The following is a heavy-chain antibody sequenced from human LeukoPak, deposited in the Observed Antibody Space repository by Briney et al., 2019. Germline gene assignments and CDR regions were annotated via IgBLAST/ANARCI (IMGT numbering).Heavy chain of an antibody. V-gene: IGHV1-18*01. CDR3: ARDSSSWRSYYYYYGMDV. CDR2: ISAYNGNT. J-gene: IGHJ6*02. Sequence: ASVKVSCKASGYTFTSYGISWMRQAPGQGLEWMGWISAYNGNTNYAQELQGRVTMTTDTSTSTADMELRSLRSDDTAVYYCARDSSSWRSYYYYYGMDVWGQGTTVTVSS. D-gene: IGHD6-13*01. CDR1: GYTFTSYG.